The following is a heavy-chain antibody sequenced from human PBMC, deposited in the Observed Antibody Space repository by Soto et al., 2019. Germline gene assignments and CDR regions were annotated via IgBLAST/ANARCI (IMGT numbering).Heavy chain of an antibody. D-gene: IGHD3-22*01. Sequence: PGESLKISCKGSGYSFTSYWISWVRQMPGKGLEWMGRIDPSDSYTNYSPSFQGHVTISADKSISTAYLQWSSLKASDTAMYYCARQGSYYDSSGYQAFDIWGQGTMVTVS. J-gene: IGHJ3*02. CDR1: GYSFTSYW. CDR2: IDPSDSYT. V-gene: IGHV5-10-1*01. CDR3: ARQGSYYDSSGYQAFDI.